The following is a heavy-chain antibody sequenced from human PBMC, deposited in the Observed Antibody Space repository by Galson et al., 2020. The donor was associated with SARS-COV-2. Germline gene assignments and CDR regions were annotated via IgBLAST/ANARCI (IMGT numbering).Heavy chain of an antibody. Sequence: SETLSLTCTVSTGSISSYYWSWIRQPPGKGLEWIGNTYYSGSAIYNPSLKSRVTISLDTSNNQFSLKLRSVTAADTAVYYCARGDIRADVWGKGTMVTVSS. J-gene: IGHJ3*01. CDR2: TYYSGSA. V-gene: IGHV4-59*01. CDR3: ARGDIRADV. CDR1: TGSISSYY. D-gene: IGHD2-15*01.